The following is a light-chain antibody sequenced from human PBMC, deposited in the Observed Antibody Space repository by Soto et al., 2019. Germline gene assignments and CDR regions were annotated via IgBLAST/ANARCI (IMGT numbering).Light chain of an antibody. J-gene: IGLJ1*01. CDR3: QSNDSSLSGYV. V-gene: IGLV1-40*01. Sequence: QSVLTQPPSVPGAPGQRVTISCTGSSSNIGAGYDVHWYQQLPGTAPKLLIYGNSNRPSGVPDRFSGSKSGTSASLAITGLQAEDEADYYCQSNDSSLSGYVFGSGTKVTVL. CDR1: SSNIGAGYD. CDR2: GNS.